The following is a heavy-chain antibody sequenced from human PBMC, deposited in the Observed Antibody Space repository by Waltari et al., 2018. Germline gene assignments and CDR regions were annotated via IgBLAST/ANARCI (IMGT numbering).Heavy chain of an antibody. V-gene: IGHV4-4*02. J-gene: IGHJ4*02. Sequence: QVQLQESGQGLVKPSGHLSLTCAVPGDSISGNYWWSWVRQSPEKGLEWIGQVYHSGKTHYNPSLQSRVTISVDKPKNQFSLNLNSVTAADTAVYYCAGDRAIGLFFDYWGRGTLVTVSS. CDR3: AGDRAIGLFFDY. CDR1: GDSISGNYW. D-gene: IGHD2-2*01. CDR2: VYHSGKT.